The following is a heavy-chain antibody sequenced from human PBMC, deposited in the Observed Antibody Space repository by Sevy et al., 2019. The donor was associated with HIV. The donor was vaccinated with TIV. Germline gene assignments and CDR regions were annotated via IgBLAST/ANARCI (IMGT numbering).Heavy chain of an antibody. V-gene: IGHV4-34*01. D-gene: IGHD2-2*02. Sequence: KQSQTLSLTCAVYGGSFSGYYWSWIRQPPGKGLEWIGEINHSGSTNYNPSLKSRVTISVDTSKNQFSLKLSSVTAADTAVYYCARVGYCSSTSCYMVYYGMDVWGQGTTVTVSS. J-gene: IGHJ6*02. CDR3: ARVGYCSSTSCYMVYYGMDV. CDR2: INHSGST. CDR1: GGSFSGYY.